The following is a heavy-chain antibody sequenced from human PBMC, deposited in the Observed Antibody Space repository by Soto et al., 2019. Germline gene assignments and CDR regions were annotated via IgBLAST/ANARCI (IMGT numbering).Heavy chain of an antibody. D-gene: IGHD2-2*01. CDR2: LYYSGST. Sequence: PSETLALSCTVSHGSISTYCLSWIRQPTGKGLEWIGYLYYSGSTNYNPSLKRRVTISVDTSKNQFSLNLSSVNAADTAVYYCARAGPRTAPAATYGMDVWGQGTTVTVSS. J-gene: IGHJ6*02. CDR1: HGSISTYC. V-gene: IGHV4-59*01. CDR3: ARAGPRTAPAATYGMDV.